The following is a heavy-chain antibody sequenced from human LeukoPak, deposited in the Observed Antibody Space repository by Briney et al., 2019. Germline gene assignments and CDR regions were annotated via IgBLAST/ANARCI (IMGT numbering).Heavy chain of an antibody. CDR2: IYHSGST. CDR1: GYSISSGYY. D-gene: IGHD3-22*01. CDR3: ARVGYYYDVDI. J-gene: IGHJ3*02. V-gene: IGHV4-38-2*02. Sequence: PSETLSLTCTVSGYSISSGYYWGWIRQPPGKGLEWIGSIYHSGSTYYNPSLKSRVTISVDTSKNQFSLKLSSMTAADTAVYYCARVGYYYDVDIWGQGTMVTVSS.